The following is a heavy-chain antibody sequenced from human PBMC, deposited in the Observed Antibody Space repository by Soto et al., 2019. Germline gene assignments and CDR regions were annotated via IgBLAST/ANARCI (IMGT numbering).Heavy chain of an antibody. V-gene: IGHV1-46*01. J-gene: IGHJ4*02. CDR1: GYTFTSYY. D-gene: IGHD1-26*01. Sequence: ASVKVSCKASGYTFTSYYMHWVRQAPGQGLEWMGIINPSGGSTSYAQKFQGRVTMTRDTSTSTVYMELSSLRSEDTAVYYCARDQTIVRATYGLSFDYWGQGTLVTVSS. CDR3: ARDQTIVRATYGLSFDY. CDR2: INPSGGST.